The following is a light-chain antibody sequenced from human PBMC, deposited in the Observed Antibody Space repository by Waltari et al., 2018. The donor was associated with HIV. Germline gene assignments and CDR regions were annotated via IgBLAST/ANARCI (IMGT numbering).Light chain of an antibody. V-gene: IGKV3-20*01. Sequence: EIVLTQSPGTLSLSPGDSATLSCRASQSVSRNHLAWYQQKPGLSPRLLIYGASTRATVIPDRFGGSGSGTDFTLTISRLEPEDSAVYYCQQYATSSYTFGQGTKLEIK. CDR2: GAS. CDR1: QSVSRNH. J-gene: IGKJ2*01. CDR3: QQYATSSYT.